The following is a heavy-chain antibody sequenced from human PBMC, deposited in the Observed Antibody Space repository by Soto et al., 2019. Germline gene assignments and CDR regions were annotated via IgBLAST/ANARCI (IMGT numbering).Heavy chain of an antibody. Sequence: SLRLSCAASGFTFSSYGMHWVRQAPGKGLEWVAAISGIGGSTYYADSVKGRFTISRDNSKNTLYLQMNSLRAEDTAVYYCAKGPYCSSTSCPNYYYYYYMDVWGKGTTVTVSS. CDR2: ISGIGGST. J-gene: IGHJ6*03. V-gene: IGHV3-23*01. CDR1: GFTFSSYG. CDR3: AKGPYCSSTSCPNYYYYYYMDV. D-gene: IGHD2-2*01.